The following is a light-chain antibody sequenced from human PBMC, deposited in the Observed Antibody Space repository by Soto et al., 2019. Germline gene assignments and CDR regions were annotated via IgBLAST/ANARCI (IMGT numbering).Light chain of an antibody. CDR3: QQYGSSPLT. Sequence: IVMTQSPGTLSLSPGERATLSCRASQSVSSSFLAWYQQKPGQAPRLLISRASSRATGIPDRFSGSGSGTDFTLTINRLETEDFAVYYCQQYGSSPLTFGGGTKVEIK. J-gene: IGKJ4*01. CDR2: RAS. V-gene: IGKV3-20*01. CDR1: QSVSSSF.